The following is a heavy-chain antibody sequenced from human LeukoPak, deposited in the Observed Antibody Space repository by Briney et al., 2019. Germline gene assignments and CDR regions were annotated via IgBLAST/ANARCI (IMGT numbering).Heavy chain of an antibody. CDR2: IYYSGST. CDR1: GGSFSGYY. Sequence: SETLSLTCAVYGGSFSGYYWSWIRQPPGKGLEWIRYIYYSGSTNYNPSLKSRVTISVDTSKNQFSLKLSSVTAADTAVYYCARDLRSSGWKNWFDPWGQGTLVTVSS. J-gene: IGHJ5*02. CDR3: ARDLRSSGWKNWFDP. D-gene: IGHD6-19*01. V-gene: IGHV4-59*01.